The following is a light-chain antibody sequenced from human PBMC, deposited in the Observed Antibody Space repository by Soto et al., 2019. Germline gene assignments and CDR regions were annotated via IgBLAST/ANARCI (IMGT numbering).Light chain of an antibody. V-gene: IGLV2-8*01. CDR1: SSDVGAYDY. J-gene: IGLJ1*01. Sequence: QSALTQPPSASGSPGQSVTISCTGTSSDVGAYDYVSWYQQHPGKAPKLMIYEINKRPSGVPDRFSGSKSGNTASLTVSGLQAEDEADYYCCSLTTSHTYVFGSGTKLTVL. CDR3: CSLTTSHTYV. CDR2: EIN.